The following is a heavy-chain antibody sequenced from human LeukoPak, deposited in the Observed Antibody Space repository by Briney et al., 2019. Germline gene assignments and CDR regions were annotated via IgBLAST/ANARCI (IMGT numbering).Heavy chain of an antibody. D-gene: IGHD2-15*01. CDR2: ISGDNGNT. CDR3: ARGGYCSGGSCYSKPFDY. CDR1: GYTFTIYG. V-gene: IGHV1-18*01. Sequence: ASVKVSCKASGYTFTIYGISWVRQAPGQGLEWMGWISGDNGNTNYAQKFQGKVTITTDTYTSTAYMELRSMRSDDTAVYYCARGGYCSGGSCYSKPFDYWGQGTLVTVSS. J-gene: IGHJ4*02.